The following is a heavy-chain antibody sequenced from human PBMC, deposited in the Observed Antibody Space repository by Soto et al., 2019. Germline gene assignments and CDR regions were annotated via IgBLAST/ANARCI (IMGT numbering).Heavy chain of an antibody. CDR2: INHSGST. CDR1: GGSFSGYY. D-gene: IGHD4-4*01. J-gene: IGHJ4*02. Sequence: SETLSLTCAVYGGSFSGYYWSWIRQPPGKGLEWIGEINHSGSTNYNPSLKSRVTISVDTSKNQFSLKLSSVTAADTAVYYCAREPVSRDGLWGQGTLVTVSS. CDR3: AREPVSRDGL. V-gene: IGHV4-34*01.